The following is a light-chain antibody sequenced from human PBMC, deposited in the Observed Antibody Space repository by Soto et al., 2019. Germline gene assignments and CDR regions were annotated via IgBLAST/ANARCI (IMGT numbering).Light chain of an antibody. CDR1: SSNIGGNS. V-gene: IGLV1-51*01. Sequence: QSVMTQPPSVSAAPGQKVTISCSGSSSNIGGNSVSWYQQLPGTAPKLLIYDDNKQPSGIPDRFSGSKSGTSATLGITGFQTGDEADYYCGSWDSSLSAYVFGTGTKVTVL. CDR3: GSWDSSLSAYV. J-gene: IGLJ1*01. CDR2: DDN.